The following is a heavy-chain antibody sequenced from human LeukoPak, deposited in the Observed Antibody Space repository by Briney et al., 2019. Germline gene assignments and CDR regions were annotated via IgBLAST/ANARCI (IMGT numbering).Heavy chain of an antibody. J-gene: IGHJ4*02. CDR1: GRSIESYC. Sequence: SETLSLTCSVSGRSIESYCWSWIRQPPGKGLEFIGYIAASGTTKHNPSLKSRVTLSMDTSKNQFSLKLRSVTAADTAVYFCARFPYFEGFDYWGQGTQVIVSS. CDR3: ARFPYFEGFDY. D-gene: IGHD3-9*01. V-gene: IGHV4-4*08. CDR2: IAASGTT.